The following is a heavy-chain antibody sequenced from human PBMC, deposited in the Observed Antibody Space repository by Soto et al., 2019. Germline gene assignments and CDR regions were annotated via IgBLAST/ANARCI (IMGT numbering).Heavy chain of an antibody. CDR1: GFTFSSYG. CDR2: ISYDGSNK. CDR3: AKVRNLAARRGYYYYGMDV. D-gene: IGHD6-6*01. J-gene: IGHJ6*02. V-gene: IGHV3-30*18. Sequence: PGGSLRLSCAASGFTFSSYGMHWVRQAPGKGLEWVAVISYDGSNKYYADSVKGRFTISRDNSKNTLYLQMNSLRAEDTAVYYCAKVRNLAARRGYYYYGMDVWGQGTTVTV.